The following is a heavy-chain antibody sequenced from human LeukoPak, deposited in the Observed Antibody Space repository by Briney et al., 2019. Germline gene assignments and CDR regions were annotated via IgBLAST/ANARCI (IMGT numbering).Heavy chain of an antibody. D-gene: IGHD6-13*01. Sequence: PSETLSLTCAVYGGSFSGYYWSWIRQPPGKGLEWIGEINHSGSTNYNPSLKSRVTISVDTSKNQFSLKLSSVTAADTAVYYCARESGAYSSSPKYFDYWGQGTLVTVSS. CDR2: INHSGST. V-gene: IGHV4-34*01. J-gene: IGHJ4*02. CDR3: ARESGAYSSSPKYFDY. CDR1: GGSFSGYY.